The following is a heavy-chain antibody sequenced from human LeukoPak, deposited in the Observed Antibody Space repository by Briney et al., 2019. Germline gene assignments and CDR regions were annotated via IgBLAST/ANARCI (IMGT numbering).Heavy chain of an antibody. CDR2: IRSDGYHT. CDR3: AKPSGSGVDY. V-gene: IGHV3-30*02. CDR1: GFVFDDYD. J-gene: IGHJ4*02. Sequence: GGSLRLSCGASGFVFDDYDMLWVRQAPGKGLEWVAFIRSDGYHTYYTDSVKGRFIITRDNFKNTLYLQMNSLRLEDMAVYYCAKPSGSGVDYWGRGTRVTVSS. D-gene: IGHD1-26*01.